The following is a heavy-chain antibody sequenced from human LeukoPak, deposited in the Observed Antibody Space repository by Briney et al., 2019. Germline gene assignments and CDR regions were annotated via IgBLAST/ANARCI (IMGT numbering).Heavy chain of an antibody. V-gene: IGHV3-66*01. CDR2: IYSGATT. CDR1: GFTVSGNY. Sequence: GGSLRLSCAASGFTVSGNYMSWVRQAPGKGLAWVSGIYSGATTDYGDSVPRRFTISRDKSKNTLYLQMNRLRAEATAVYYCAGGVGIIDYWGQGTLVTVSS. J-gene: IGHJ4*02. D-gene: IGHD7-27*01. CDR3: AGGVGIIDY.